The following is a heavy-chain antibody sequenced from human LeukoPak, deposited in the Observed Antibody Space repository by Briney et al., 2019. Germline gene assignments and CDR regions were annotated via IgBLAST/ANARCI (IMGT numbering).Heavy chain of an antibody. Sequence: GGSLRLSCAASGFTFGSYWMSWVRQAPEEGLEWVANIKEDGSEKNYVDSVKGRFTISRDNSKNTLYLQMNSLRAEDTAVYYCAKVSGPSGSPYGLDFWDKGPTVSVCS. CDR2: IKEDGSEK. CDR3: AKVSGPSGSPYGLDF. J-gene: IGHJ6*04. D-gene: IGHD3-10*01. CDR1: GFTFGSYW. V-gene: IGHV3-7*03.